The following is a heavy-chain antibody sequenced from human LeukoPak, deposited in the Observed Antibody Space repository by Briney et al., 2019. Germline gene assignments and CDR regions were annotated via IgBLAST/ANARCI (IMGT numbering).Heavy chain of an antibody. CDR3: ARSDPNFFDY. CDR1: GFTFSSYW. V-gene: IGHV3-74*01. J-gene: IGHJ4*02. CDR2: INSDGRST. Sequence: GGSLRLSCAASGFTFSSYWMHWVRQAPGKGLVWVSRINSDGRSTDYAASVKGRFTISRDNSKSTLYLQMNSLRAEDTAVYYCARSDPNFFDYWGQGTLVTVSS.